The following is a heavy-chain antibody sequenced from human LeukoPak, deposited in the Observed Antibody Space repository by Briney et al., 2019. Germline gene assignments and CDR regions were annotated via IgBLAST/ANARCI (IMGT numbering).Heavy chain of an antibody. D-gene: IGHD5-24*01. CDR2: IYYSGST. V-gene: IGHV4-59*01. Sequence: KPSETLSLTCTVSGGSISSYYWSWIRQPPGKGLEWIGYIYYSGSTNYNPSLKSRVTISVDTSKNQFSLKLSSVTAADTAVYYCARVLEMATISLGYFDLWGRGTLVTVSS. CDR3: ARVLEMATISLGYFDL. CDR1: GGSISSYY. J-gene: IGHJ2*01.